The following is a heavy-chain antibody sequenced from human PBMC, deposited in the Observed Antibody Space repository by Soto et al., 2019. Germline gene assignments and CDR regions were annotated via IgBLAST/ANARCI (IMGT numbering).Heavy chain of an antibody. J-gene: IGHJ4*02. CDR3: AREMVRGVGSDC. D-gene: IGHD3-10*01. V-gene: IGHV1-18*01. CDR1: GYTFTSYG. Sequence: QVQLVQSGAEVKKPGASVKVSCKASGYTFTSYGISWVRQAPGQGLEWMGWISTYNGNTKYAQKLQCRVTMTTDTSTSTAYMELRRLRSDDTAVFYYAREMVRGVGSDCWGQGTLVTVSS. CDR2: ISTYNGNT.